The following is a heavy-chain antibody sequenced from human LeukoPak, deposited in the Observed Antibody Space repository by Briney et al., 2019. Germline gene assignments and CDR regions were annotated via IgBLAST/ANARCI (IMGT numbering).Heavy chain of an antibody. V-gene: IGHV4-59*01. CDR2: IYYSGST. Sequence: SETLSLTCTVSGGSISSYYWSWIRQPPGKGLEWIGYIYYSGSTNYNPSLKSRVTISVDTSKNQFSLKLSSVTAADTAVYYCAGGYSSGWYYYWGQGTLVTVSS. J-gene: IGHJ4*02. CDR1: GGSISSYY. CDR3: AGGYSSGWYYY. D-gene: IGHD6-19*01.